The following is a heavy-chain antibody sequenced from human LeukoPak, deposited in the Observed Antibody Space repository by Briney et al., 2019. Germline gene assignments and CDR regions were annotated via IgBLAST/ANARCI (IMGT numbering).Heavy chain of an antibody. D-gene: IGHD2/OR15-2a*01. CDR2: THYSGST. CDR1: GGSISNYY. CDR3: TGRPIIVSTAFFY. Sequence: SETLSLTCTVSGGSISNYYWFWIRQPPGKGLEWVAYTHYSGSTNYNPSLKRRVSVSVDTSTNHLSLKLTSVTAADTAVYFCTGRPIIVSTAFFYWGQGTLVTVSS. J-gene: IGHJ4*02. V-gene: IGHV4-59*01.